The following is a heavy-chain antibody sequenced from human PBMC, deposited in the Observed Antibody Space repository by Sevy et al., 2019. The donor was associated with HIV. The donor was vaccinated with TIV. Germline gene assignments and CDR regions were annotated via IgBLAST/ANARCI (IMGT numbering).Heavy chain of an antibody. Sequence: GGSLRLSCAASGFTFSSYEMNWVRQAPGKGLEWVGRIKSKADGGTTDYAAPVKGRFTISRDDSKNTLYLQMNSLKTEDTAVYYCATDPIIVLLVTDGMDVWGQGTTVTVSS. CDR1: GFTFSSYE. V-gene: IGHV3-15*01. CDR2: IKSKADGGTT. D-gene: IGHD2-8*02. CDR3: ATDPIIVLLVTDGMDV. J-gene: IGHJ6*02.